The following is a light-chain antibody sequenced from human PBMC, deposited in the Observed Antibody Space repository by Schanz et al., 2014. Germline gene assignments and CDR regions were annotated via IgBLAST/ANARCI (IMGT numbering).Light chain of an antibody. CDR2: GAS. Sequence: EIVLTQSPGTLSLSPGQRATLSCRASQSVSSSYLAWYQQKPGQAPTLLIHGASSRATGIPDRFSGSGSGTDFTLTITRLEPEDFAVYYCQQYNNWPLTFGQGTRLEIK. J-gene: IGKJ5*01. CDR3: QQYNNWPLT. V-gene: IGKV3-20*01. CDR1: QSVSSSY.